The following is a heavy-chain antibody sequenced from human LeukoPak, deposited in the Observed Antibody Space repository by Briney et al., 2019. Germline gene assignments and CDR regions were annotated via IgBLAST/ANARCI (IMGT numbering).Heavy chain of an antibody. V-gene: IGHV4-34*01. CDR2: INHSGST. Sequence: SETLSLTCAVYGGSFSGYYWSWIRQPPGKGLEWIGEINHSGSTNCNPSLKSRVTISVDTSKNQFSLKLSSVTAADTAVYYCARGGEMATIGIDYWGQGTLVTVSS. CDR1: GGSFSGYY. CDR3: ARGGEMATIGIDY. D-gene: IGHD5-24*01. J-gene: IGHJ4*02.